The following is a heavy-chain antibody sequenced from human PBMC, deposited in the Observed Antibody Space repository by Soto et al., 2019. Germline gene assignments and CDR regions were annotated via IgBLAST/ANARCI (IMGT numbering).Heavy chain of an antibody. CDR3: VMVDNYVTPTPQDV. Sequence: QVQLVQSGDEVKKPGASVKVSCKASGYIFVNYGIAWVRQAPGQGLEWMGWISPYTGNTHSATKFQGRLPMTTDTSTSTAYMDLRSLTSDDTAVYYCVMVDNYVTPTPQDVWGQGTTVTVSS. V-gene: IGHV1-18*01. CDR2: ISPYTGNT. D-gene: IGHD3-16*01. CDR1: GYIFVNYG. J-gene: IGHJ6*02.